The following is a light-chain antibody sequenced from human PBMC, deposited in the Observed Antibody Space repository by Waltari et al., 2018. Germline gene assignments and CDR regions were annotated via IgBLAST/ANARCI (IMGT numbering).Light chain of an antibody. CDR2: SNS. CDR3: AAWDDSLTYV. V-gene: IGLV1-44*01. Sequence: QSVLTQPPSASGTPGQRVTIPRSRSTYELGGNHGVWYQQLPGTAPKLLIHSNSQLPSGVPYRFSCFKSGTSASLAISGLQSEDEGEYFCAAWDDSLTYVFGTGTKVTVL. CDR1: TYELGGNH. J-gene: IGLJ1*01.